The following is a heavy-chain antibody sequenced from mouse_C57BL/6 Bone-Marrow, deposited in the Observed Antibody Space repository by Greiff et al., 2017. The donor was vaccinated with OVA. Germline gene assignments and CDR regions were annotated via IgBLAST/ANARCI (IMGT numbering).Heavy chain of an antibody. J-gene: IGHJ4*01. Sequence: EVKLMESGGGLVQPGGSLKLSCAASGFTFSDYYMYWVRQTPEKRLEWVAYISNGGGSTYYPDTVKGRFTISRDNAKNTLYLQMSRLKSEDTAMYYCARAYYVSSYGVGYAMDYWGKGTSATVP. CDR2: ISNGGGST. D-gene: IGHD1-1*01. CDR1: GFTFSDYY. V-gene: IGHV5-12*01. CDR3: ARAYYVSSYGVGYAMDY.